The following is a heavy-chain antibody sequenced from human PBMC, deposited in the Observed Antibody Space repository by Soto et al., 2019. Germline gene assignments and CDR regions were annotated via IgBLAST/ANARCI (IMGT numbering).Heavy chain of an antibody. J-gene: IGHJ4*02. D-gene: IGHD2-15*01. CDR3: ARSGCSGGSCHTDFDY. Sequence: GASVKVSCKASGYTFTSYGISWVRQAPRQGLEWMGWISAYNGNTNYAQKLQGRVTMTTDTSTSTAYMELRSLRSDDTAVYYCARSGCSGGSCHTDFDYWGQGTLVTVSS. CDR2: ISAYNGNT. V-gene: IGHV1-18*01. CDR1: GYTFTSYG.